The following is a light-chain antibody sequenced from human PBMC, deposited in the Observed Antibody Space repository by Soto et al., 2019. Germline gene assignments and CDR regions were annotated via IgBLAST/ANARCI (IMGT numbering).Light chain of an antibody. CDR3: QPYGSSPYT. V-gene: IGKV3-20*01. J-gene: IGKJ2*01. CDR1: QSVSSSY. CDR2: GAS. Sequence: EIVLTQSPGTLSLSPGERATLSCRASQSVSSSYLAWYQQKPGQAPRPLIYGASTRATGIPDRFSGSGSGTDFTLTISRLVPEDFAVYYCQPYGSSPYTFGQGTKLEIK.